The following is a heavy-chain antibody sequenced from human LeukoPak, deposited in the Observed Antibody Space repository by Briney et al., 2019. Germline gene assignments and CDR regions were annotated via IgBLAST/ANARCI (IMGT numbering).Heavy chain of an antibody. D-gene: IGHD6-13*01. CDR1: GGSISSYY. J-gene: IGHJ5*02. Sequence: PSETLSLTCTVSGGSISSYYWSWIRQPPGKGLEWIGYFYTSGSTNYNPSLKSRVTISVDTSKNQFSLKLSSVTAADTAVYYCARHASSSWYWFDPWGQGTLVTVSS. V-gene: IGHV4-4*09. CDR3: ARHASSSWYWFDP. CDR2: FYTSGST.